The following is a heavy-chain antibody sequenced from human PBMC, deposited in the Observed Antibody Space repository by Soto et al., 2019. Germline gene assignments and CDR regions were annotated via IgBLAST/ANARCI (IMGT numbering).Heavy chain of an antibody. D-gene: IGHD3-10*01. Sequence: PGGSLRLSCAASGFTFSNAWMSWVRQAPGKGLEWVGRIKSKTDGGTTDYAAPVKGRFTISRDDSKNTLYLQMNSLKTEDTAVYYCTTEVPSGQHPDAFDIWGQGTMVTVS. CDR3: TTEVPSGQHPDAFDI. J-gene: IGHJ3*02. V-gene: IGHV3-15*01. CDR1: GFTFSNAW. CDR2: IKSKTDGGTT.